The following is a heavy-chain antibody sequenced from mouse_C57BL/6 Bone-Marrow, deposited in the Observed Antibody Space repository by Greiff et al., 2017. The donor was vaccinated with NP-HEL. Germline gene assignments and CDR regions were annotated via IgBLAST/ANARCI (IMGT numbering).Heavy chain of an antibody. V-gene: IGHV5-17*01. J-gene: IGHJ3*01. D-gene: IGHD1-1*01. CDR2: ISRGSSTI. Sequence: EVKLMESGGGLVKPGGSLKLSCAASGFTFSDYGMHWVRQAPEKGLEWVAYISRGSSTIYYADTVKGRFTISRDNAKNTLFLQMTSLRSEDTAMYYCARPGMGSSYLAWFAYWGQGTLVTVSA. CDR3: ARPGMGSSYLAWFAY. CDR1: GFTFSDYG.